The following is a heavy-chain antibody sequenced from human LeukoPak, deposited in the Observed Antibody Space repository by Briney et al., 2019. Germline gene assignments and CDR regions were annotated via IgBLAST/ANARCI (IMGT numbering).Heavy chain of an antibody. CDR2: IKQDGTEK. Sequence: HPGGSLRLSCAASGFTVSSNYMSWVRQAPGKGLEWVANIKQDGTEKNYVDSVKGRFTISRDNAKNSLYLQMNNLRAEDSAVYYCARGPRYCSSATCPIRCDYWGQGTLVTVSS. CDR3: ARGPRYCSSATCPIRCDY. CDR1: GFTVSSNY. D-gene: IGHD2-2*01. V-gene: IGHV3-7*01. J-gene: IGHJ4*02.